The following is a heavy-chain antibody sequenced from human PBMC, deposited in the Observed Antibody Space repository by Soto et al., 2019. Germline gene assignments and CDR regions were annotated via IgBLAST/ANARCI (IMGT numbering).Heavy chain of an antibody. CDR1: GGSISSSSYY. J-gene: IGHJ5*02. CDR3: ARITMVRGVHNWFDP. V-gene: IGHV4-39*01. Sequence: SETLSLTCTVSGGSISSSSYYWGWIRQPPGKGLEWIGSIYYSGSTYYNPSLKSRVTISVDTSKNRFSLKLSSVTAADTAVYYCARITMVRGVHNWFDPWGQGTLVTVSS. D-gene: IGHD3-10*01. CDR2: IYYSGST.